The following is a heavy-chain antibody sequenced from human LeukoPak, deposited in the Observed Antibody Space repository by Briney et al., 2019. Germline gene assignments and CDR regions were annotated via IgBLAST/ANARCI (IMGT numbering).Heavy chain of an antibody. Sequence: GGSLRLSCAASGFTFSSYGMHWVRQAPGKGLEWVSYISSSGSTIYYADSVKGRFTISRDNSKNSLSLQMNSLRAEDTALYYCAKDGKNYFDYWGQGTLVTVSS. CDR3: AKDGKNYFDY. V-gene: IGHV3-48*04. CDR1: GFTFSSYG. D-gene: IGHD1-26*01. CDR2: ISSSGSTI. J-gene: IGHJ4*02.